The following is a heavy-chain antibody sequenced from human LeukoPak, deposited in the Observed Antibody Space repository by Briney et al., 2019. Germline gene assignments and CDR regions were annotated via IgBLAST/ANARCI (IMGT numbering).Heavy chain of an antibody. J-gene: IGHJ4*02. Sequence: PGGSLRLSCAASGFTFSSYSMNWVRQAPGKGLEWVSYISSSSSTIYYADSVKGRFTISRDNAKNSLYLQMNSLRAEDTAVYYCARGRQLGTFDYWGQGTLVTVSS. V-gene: IGHV3-48*04. CDR2: ISSSSSTI. D-gene: IGHD6-6*01. CDR1: GFTFSSYS. CDR3: ARGRQLGTFDY.